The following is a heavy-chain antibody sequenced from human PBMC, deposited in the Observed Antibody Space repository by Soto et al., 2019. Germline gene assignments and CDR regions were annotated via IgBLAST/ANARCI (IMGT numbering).Heavy chain of an antibody. CDR3: ARGSHCSSTSCYSTFDY. V-gene: IGHV4-34*01. D-gene: IGHD2-2*01. CDR2: INHSGST. Sequence: ETLSLTCAVYGGSFSGYYWSWIRQPPGKGLEWIGEINHSGSTNYNPSLKSRVTISVDTSKNQFSLKLSSVTAADTAVYYCARGSHCSSTSCYSTFDYWGQGTLVTVS. CDR1: GGSFSGYY. J-gene: IGHJ4*02.